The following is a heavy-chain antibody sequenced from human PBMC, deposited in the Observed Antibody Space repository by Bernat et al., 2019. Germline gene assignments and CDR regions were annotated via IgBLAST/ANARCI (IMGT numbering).Heavy chain of an antibody. J-gene: IGHJ4*02. D-gene: IGHD2-2*01. V-gene: IGHV3-21*05. CDR2: IRSNSDYI. CDR1: GFTFSDYP. Sequence: EVHLVESGGGLVKPGGSLRLSCAASGFTFSDYPMNWVRQTPGKGREWISHIRSNSDYISYGDSVKGRFTISRDNGKNSLFLQMNSLRAEDTAVYYCVRDAMWAFDYWGQGTLVTVSS. CDR3: VRDAMWAFDY.